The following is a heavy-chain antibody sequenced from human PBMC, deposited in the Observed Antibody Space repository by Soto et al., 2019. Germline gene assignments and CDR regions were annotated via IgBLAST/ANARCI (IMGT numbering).Heavy chain of an antibody. CDR1: GGSISSYY. J-gene: IGHJ6*02. Sequence: SETLSLTCTVSGGSISSYYWSWIRQPPGKGLEWIGYIYYSGSTNYTPSLKSRVTISVDTSKNQFSLKLSSVTAADTAVYYCARAYGSGSSDYYYGMDVWGQGTTVTVSS. CDR3: ARAYGSGSSDYYYGMDV. D-gene: IGHD3-10*01. CDR2: IYYSGST. V-gene: IGHV4-59*01.